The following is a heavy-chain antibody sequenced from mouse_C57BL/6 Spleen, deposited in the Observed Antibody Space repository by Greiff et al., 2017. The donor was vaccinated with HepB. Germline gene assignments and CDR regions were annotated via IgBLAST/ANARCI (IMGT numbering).Heavy chain of an antibody. CDR3: ARGAYDGYWFAY. D-gene: IGHD2-3*01. V-gene: IGHV5-4*03. Sequence: EVKLVESGGGLVKPGGSLKLSCAASGFTFSSYAMSWVRQTPEKRLEWVATISDGGSYTYYPDNVKGRFTISRDNAKNNLYLHMSHLKSEDTAMYYCARGAYDGYWFAYWGQGTLVTVSA. J-gene: IGHJ3*01. CDR2: ISDGGSYT. CDR1: GFTFSSYA.